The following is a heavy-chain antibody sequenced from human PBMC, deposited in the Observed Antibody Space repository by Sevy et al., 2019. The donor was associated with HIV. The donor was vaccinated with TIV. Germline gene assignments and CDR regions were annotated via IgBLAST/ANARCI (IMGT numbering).Heavy chain of an antibody. Sequence: GGPLRLSCAASGFTFSSYAMHWVRQAPGKGLEWVAVISYDGSNKYYADSVKGRFTISRDNSKNTLYLQVKSLRTEDTAVYYCARDQHDYAGNLRTGWFDPWGQGTLVTVSS. V-gene: IGHV3-30-3*01. CDR1: GFTFSSYA. CDR3: ARDQHDYAGNLRTGWFDP. J-gene: IGHJ5*02. CDR2: ISYDGSNK. D-gene: IGHD4-17*01.